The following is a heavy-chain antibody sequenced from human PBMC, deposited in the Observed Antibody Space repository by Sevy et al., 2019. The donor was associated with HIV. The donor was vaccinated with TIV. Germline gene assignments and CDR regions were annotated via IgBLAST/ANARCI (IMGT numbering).Heavy chain of an antibody. J-gene: IGHJ4*02. D-gene: IGHD1-26*01. V-gene: IGHV3-21*01. CDR3: AREGGSYIDF. Sequence: GGSLRLSCAASGFTFSSYSMNWVRQAPGKGLEWVSSISSSGSYIFYAHSVKGRFTISRDNAKNSLSLQMNSLRAEDTAMYYCAREGGSYIDFWGQGTLVTVSS. CDR2: ISSSGSYI. CDR1: GFTFSSYS.